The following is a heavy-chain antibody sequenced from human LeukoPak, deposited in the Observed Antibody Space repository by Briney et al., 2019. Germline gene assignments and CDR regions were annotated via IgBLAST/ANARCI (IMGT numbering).Heavy chain of an antibody. Sequence: PSGTLSLTCTVSGDSITSSHGWSWIRQAPGKGLEWIGNTYHSDYTNYNPSLKGRATIAVDKSKNQLSLKVISVTAADTAMYYCARDSKSTADAFDIWGQGTMVTVSS. CDR2: TYHSDYT. CDR3: ARDSKSTADAFDI. J-gene: IGHJ3*02. V-gene: IGHV4-4*02. CDR1: GDSITSSHG. D-gene: IGHD5/OR15-5a*01.